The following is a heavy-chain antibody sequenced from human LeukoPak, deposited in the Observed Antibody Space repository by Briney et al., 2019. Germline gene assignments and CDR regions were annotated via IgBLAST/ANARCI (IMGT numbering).Heavy chain of an antibody. CDR1: GGSFSGYY. D-gene: IGHD5-18*01. Sequence: PSETLSLTCAVYGGSFSGYYWSWIRQPPGKGLEWIGEINHSGSTNYNPSLKSRVTISVDTSKNQFSLKLSSVTAADTAVYYCARGGRYSYGLRYWGQGTLVTVPS. CDR3: ARGGRYSYGLRY. CDR2: INHSGST. J-gene: IGHJ4*02. V-gene: IGHV4-34*01.